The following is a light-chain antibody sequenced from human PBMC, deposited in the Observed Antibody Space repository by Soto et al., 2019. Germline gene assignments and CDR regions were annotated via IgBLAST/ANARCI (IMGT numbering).Light chain of an antibody. Sequence: DIQMTQSPSSLSAFVGDSITITCQESQDIKNYLNWYQHKPGKAPKLLIYDAFKSDTGVPSRFSGSGSGTDFTFTINNLQPEDIATYFCQQFDSLPPTFGGGTRV. V-gene: IGKV1-33*01. J-gene: IGKJ4*01. CDR3: QQFDSLPPT. CDR2: DAF. CDR1: QDIKNY.